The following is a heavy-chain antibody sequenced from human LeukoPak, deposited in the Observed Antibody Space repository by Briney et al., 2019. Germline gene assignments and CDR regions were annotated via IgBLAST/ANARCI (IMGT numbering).Heavy chain of an antibody. CDR1: GGSISSYY. D-gene: IGHD6-19*01. J-gene: IGHJ3*02. V-gene: IGHV4-59*12. CDR3: ARGKTSSGSLDNAFDI. Sequence: SETLSLTCTVSGGSISSYYWSWIRQPPGKGLEWIGYIYYSGSTNYNPSLKSRVTISVDTSKNQFSLKLSSVTAADTAVYYCARGKTSSGSLDNAFDIWGQGTMVTVSS. CDR2: IYYSGST.